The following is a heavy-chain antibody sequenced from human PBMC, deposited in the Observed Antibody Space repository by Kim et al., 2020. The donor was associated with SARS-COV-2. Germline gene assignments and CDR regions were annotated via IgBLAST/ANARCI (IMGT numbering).Heavy chain of an antibody. J-gene: IGHJ6*01. Sequence: GGSLRLSCAASGFTFSSYGMHWVRQAPGRGLGWVALLSYVKSNKYYSDSVKGRLPFSRDNSKNPLYLQMNSLRTEDTAVYFCAKEVAVGYYYHNGVAVWG. V-gene: IGHV3-30*18. D-gene: IGHD1-26*01. CDR1: GFTFSSYG. CDR3: AKEVAVGYYYHNGVAV. CDR2: LSYVKSNK.